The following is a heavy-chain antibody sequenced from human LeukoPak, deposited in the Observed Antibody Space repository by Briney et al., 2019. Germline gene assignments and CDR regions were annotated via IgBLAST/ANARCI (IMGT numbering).Heavy chain of an antibody. Sequence: PSQTLSLTCTVSGTSINSGGYYWSWIRQHPGKGLEWIGYIYYSGSTYYNPSLKSRIIISVDTSKNQFSLELSSVTAADTAVYYCARVGVSGFYEIDYWGQGTLVTVSS. J-gene: IGHJ4*02. CDR2: IYYSGST. V-gene: IGHV4-31*03. CDR3: ARVGVSGFYEIDY. D-gene: IGHD3-22*01. CDR1: GTSINSGGYY.